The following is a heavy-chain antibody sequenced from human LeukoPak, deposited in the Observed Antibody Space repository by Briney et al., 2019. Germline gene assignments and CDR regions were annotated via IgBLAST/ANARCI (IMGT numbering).Heavy chain of an antibody. CDR2: IYPGDSDT. CDR3: ARHVGHAYNYEVVWFDP. D-gene: IGHD5-24*01. V-gene: IGHV5-51*01. J-gene: IGHJ5*02. Sequence: GESLIISFKGSGYSFTSYWIGWVRQMPGKGLEWMGIIYPGDSDTRYSPSFQGQVTISADKSISTAYLQWSSLKASDTAMYYCARHVGHAYNYEVVWFDPWGQGTLVIVSS. CDR1: GYSFTSYW.